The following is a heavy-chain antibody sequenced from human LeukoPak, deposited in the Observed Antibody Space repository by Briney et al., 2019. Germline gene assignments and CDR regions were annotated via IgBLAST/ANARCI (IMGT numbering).Heavy chain of an antibody. Sequence: PGRSLRLSCAASGLTFDDYAMHWVRQAPGKGLGWVSGISRNSGSIGYADSVKGRFTISRDNAKNSLYLQMNSLRAEDTALYYCAKSNYDILTGLHFDYWGQGTLVTVSS. CDR3: AKSNYDILTGLHFDY. D-gene: IGHD3-9*01. V-gene: IGHV3-9*01. CDR2: ISRNSGSI. CDR1: GLTFDDYA. J-gene: IGHJ4*02.